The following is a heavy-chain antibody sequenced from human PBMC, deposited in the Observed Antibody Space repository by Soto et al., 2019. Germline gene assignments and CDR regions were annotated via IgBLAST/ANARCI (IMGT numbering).Heavy chain of an antibody. J-gene: IGHJ6*02. CDR2: ISYDGSNK. Sequence: ESGGGVVQPGRSLRLSCAASGFTFSSYAMHWVRQAPGKGLEWVAVISYDGSNKYYADSVKGRFTISRDNSKNTLYLQMNSLRAEDTAVYYCARSTSSSWYDYYYYGMDVWGQGTTVTVSS. D-gene: IGHD6-13*01. CDR3: ARSTSSSWYDYYYYGMDV. V-gene: IGHV3-30-3*01. CDR1: GFTFSSYA.